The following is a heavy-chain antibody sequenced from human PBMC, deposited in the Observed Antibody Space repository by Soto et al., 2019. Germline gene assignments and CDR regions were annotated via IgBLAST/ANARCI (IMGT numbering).Heavy chain of an antibody. J-gene: IGHJ6*02. CDR3: ARDHPVLRYFDWLPSPLYYYYGMDV. D-gene: IGHD3-9*01. Sequence: ASVKVSCKASGYTFTGYYMHWVRQAPGQGLEWMGWINPNSGGTNYAQKFQGWVTMTRDTSISTAYMELSRLRSDDTAVYYCARDHPVLRYFDWLPSPLYYYYGMDVWGQGTTVTVSS. V-gene: IGHV1-2*04. CDR2: INPNSGGT. CDR1: GYTFTGYY.